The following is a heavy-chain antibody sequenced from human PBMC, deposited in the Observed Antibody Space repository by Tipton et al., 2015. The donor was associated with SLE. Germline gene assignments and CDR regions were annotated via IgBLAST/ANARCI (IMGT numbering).Heavy chain of an antibody. CDR1: GFTFSSYA. CDR3: AKGVGDVVVVAARYYFDY. CDR2: ISGSGGST. D-gene: IGHD2-15*01. J-gene: IGHJ4*02. Sequence: SLRLSCAASGFTFSSYAMSWVRQAPGKGLEWVSAISGSGGSTYYADSVKGRFTISRDNSKNTLYLQMNSLRAEDTAVYYCAKGVGDVVVVAARYYFDYWGQGTLVTVSS. V-gene: IGHV3-23*01.